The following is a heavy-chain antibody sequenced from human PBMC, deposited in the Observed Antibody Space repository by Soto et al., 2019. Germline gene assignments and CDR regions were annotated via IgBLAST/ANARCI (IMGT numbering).Heavy chain of an antibody. V-gene: IGHV3-23*01. Sequence: GGSLRLSCAASGFTFSSYAMSWVRQAPGKGLEWVSAISGSGGSTYYADSVKGRFTISRDNSKNTLYLQMNSLRAEDTAVYYCAKAGGFTIFGGLYGMDVWGQGTTVTVSS. CDR1: GFTFSSYA. D-gene: IGHD3-3*01. J-gene: IGHJ6*02. CDR2: ISGSGGST. CDR3: AKAGGFTIFGGLYGMDV.